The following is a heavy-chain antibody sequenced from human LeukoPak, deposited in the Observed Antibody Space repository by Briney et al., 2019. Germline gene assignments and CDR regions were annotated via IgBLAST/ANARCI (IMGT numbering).Heavy chain of an antibody. Sequence: ASVKVSCTASGYTFTGYYMHWVRQAPGQGLEWMGWINPNSGGTNYAQKFQGRVTMTRDTSISTAYMELSRLRSDDTAVYYCARALQGRPSDFDYWGQGTLVTVSS. D-gene: IGHD1-26*01. CDR3: ARALQGRPSDFDY. CDR1: GYTFTGYY. V-gene: IGHV1-2*02. J-gene: IGHJ4*02. CDR2: INPNSGGT.